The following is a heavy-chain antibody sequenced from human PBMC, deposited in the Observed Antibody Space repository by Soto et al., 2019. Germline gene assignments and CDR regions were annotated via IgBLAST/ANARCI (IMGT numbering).Heavy chain of an antibody. CDR3: AKALGYCSGGSCYPPGYYYGMDV. Sequence: GGSLRLSCVASGFTFSSYGMNWVRQGPGKGLEWLSFISKSGTTTYYADSVKGRFTISRDNSKNTLYLHMNSLGAEDTAVYYCAKALGYCSGGSCYPPGYYYGMDVWGQGTTVTVSS. V-gene: IGHV3-NL1*01. CDR2: ISKSGTTT. D-gene: IGHD2-15*01. J-gene: IGHJ6*02. CDR1: GFTFSSYG.